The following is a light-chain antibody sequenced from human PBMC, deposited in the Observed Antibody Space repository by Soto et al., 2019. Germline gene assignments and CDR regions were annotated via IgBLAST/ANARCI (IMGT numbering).Light chain of an antibody. CDR1: QSVSNNY. J-gene: IGKJ5*01. Sequence: EIVLTQSTGTLSLSPGEIATLSCRASQSVSNNYLAWYQQKPGQAPRLLIYGASSRATGIPDRFSGSGSGTDFTLTISRLEPEDFAVYYCQQYDNSPITFGQGTRREIK. CDR3: QQYDNSPIT. CDR2: GAS. V-gene: IGKV3-20*01.